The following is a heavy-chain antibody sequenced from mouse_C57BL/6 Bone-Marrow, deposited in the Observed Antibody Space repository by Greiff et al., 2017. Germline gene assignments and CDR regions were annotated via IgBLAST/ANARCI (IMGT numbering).Heavy chain of an antibody. Sequence: VQLQQSGAELARPGASVKLSCKASGYTFTSYGISWVKQRTGQGLEWIGEIYPRSGNTYYNEKFKGKATLTADKSSSTAYMELRSLTSEDSAVYFCARLEVDYDDFDYWGQGTTLTVSS. CDR1: GYTFTSYG. CDR2: IYPRSGNT. J-gene: IGHJ2*01. D-gene: IGHD2-4*01. CDR3: ARLEVDYDDFDY. V-gene: IGHV1-81*01.